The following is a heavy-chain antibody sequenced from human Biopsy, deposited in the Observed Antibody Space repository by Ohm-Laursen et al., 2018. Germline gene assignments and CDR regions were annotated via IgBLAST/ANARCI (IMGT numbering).Heavy chain of an antibody. CDR2: ISSGGTTI. V-gene: IGHV3-11*01. Sequence: LRLSCAASGFPFSDYYMRWIRQAPGKGLEWVSYISSGGTTIYHADSVKGRFTISRDNAKNSLYLQMNSLRADDTAVYYCARDTRWSPYHMDVWGQGTTVTVSS. CDR3: ARDTRWSPYHMDV. D-gene: IGHD4-23*01. CDR1: GFPFSDYY. J-gene: IGHJ6*02.